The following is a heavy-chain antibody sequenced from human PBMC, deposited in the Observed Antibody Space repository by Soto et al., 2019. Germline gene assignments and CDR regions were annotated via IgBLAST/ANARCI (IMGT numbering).Heavy chain of an antibody. CDR2: MNPNSGNT. CDR3: ARDGSLFTPENWFDP. D-gene: IGHD2-15*01. J-gene: IGHJ5*02. CDR1: GYTFTSYD. Sequence: ASVKVSCKASGYTFTSYDINWVRQATGQGFEWMGWMNPNSGNTGYAQKFQGRVTMTRDTSITTAYMELSSLRSEDTAVYYCARDGSLFTPENWFDPWGQGTLVTVSS. V-gene: IGHV1-8*01.